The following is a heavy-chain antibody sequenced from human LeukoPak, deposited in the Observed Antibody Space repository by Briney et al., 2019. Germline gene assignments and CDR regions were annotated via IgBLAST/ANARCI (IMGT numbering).Heavy chain of an antibody. CDR3: ARDQTKWEPLRRRDYYYMDV. V-gene: IGHV3-48*04. J-gene: IGHJ6*03. CDR1: GFTFSNYG. Sequence: GRSLRLSCAASGFTFSNYGMNWVRQAPGKGLEWVSYISSSGSTIYYADSVKGRFTISRDNAKNSLYLQMNSLRAENTAVYYCARDQTKWEPLRRRDYYYMDVWGKGTTVTVSS. CDR2: ISSSGSTI. D-gene: IGHD1-26*01.